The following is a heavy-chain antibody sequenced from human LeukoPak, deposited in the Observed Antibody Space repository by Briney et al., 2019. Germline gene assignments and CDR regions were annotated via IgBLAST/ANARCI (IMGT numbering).Heavy chain of an antibody. V-gene: IGHV4-39*07. CDR2: IFYSGNT. J-gene: IGHJ4*02. Sequence: KSSETLSLTCTVSGGSISSSNYYWDWIRQPPGKGLEWIGHIFYSGNTYYNPSLKSRLTISVDTSRNQFSLKLSSVTAADTAVYYCARVGAPEMMLQYWGQGMLVTVSS. CDR3: ARVGAPEMMLQY. CDR1: GGSISSSNYY. D-gene: IGHD3-10*01.